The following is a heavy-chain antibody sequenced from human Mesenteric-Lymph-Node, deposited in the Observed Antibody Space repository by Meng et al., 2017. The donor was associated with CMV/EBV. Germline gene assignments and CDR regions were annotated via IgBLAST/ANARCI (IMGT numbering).Heavy chain of an antibody. CDR2: INHSGST. V-gene: IGHV4-34*01. Sequence: QVQVPQGGKGLLKPSDTLYVTCAVYGGSVSVYYWNWIRQSPEKGLEWIGEINHSGSTTYNPSFTSRIIISVDTSTNQISLNMSSVTAADTAAYYCARGSSYDILTGYFDYWGQGALVTVSS. D-gene: IGHD3-9*01. CDR3: ARGSSYDILTGYFDY. CDR1: GGSVSVYY. J-gene: IGHJ4*02.